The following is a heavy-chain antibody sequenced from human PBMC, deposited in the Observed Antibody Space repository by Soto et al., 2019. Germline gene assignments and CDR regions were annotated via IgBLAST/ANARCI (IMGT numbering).Heavy chain of an antibody. CDR2: ISGTGVPT. V-gene: IGHV3-23*01. CDR3: AKSFCSSSSCFFLWVDP. CDR1: GFTFSDYA. Sequence: PGGSLRLSCAASGFTFSDYAMSWVRQAPGKGLECLSLISGTGVPTLYAGSVKGRFSVSRDNSKNTLFLEMNDLRVDDTAIYYCAKSFCSSSSCFFLWVDPWGPGTLVTVSS. J-gene: IGHJ5*02. D-gene: IGHD2-2*01.